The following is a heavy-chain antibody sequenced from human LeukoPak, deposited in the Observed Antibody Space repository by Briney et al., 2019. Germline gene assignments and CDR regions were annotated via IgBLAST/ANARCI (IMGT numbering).Heavy chain of an antibody. V-gene: IGHV1-24*01. D-gene: IGHD1-1*01. CDR3: ATEWPRATGTTYAFDI. CDR1: GYTLTELS. CDR2: FDPEDGET. Sequence: WASVTVSFKVSGYTLTELSMHWVRQAPGKGLEWMGGFDPEDGETIYAQKFQGRVTMTEDTSTDTAYMELSSLRSEDTAVYYCATEWPRATGTTYAFDIWGQGTMVTVSS. J-gene: IGHJ3*02.